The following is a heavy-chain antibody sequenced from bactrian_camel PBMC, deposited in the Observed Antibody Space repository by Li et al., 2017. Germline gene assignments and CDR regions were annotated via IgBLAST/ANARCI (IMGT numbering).Heavy chain of an antibody. CDR1: GSTFSNYY. V-gene: IGHV3-2*01. Sequence: HVQLVESGGGSVQPGGSLRLSCAASGSTFSNYYINWVRQAPGKGLEWVSGIYTTGGNAHYTDSVKGRFTISRDNAKNTLHLQMNSLKPEDTAMYYCAAVSISFYFAYWGQGTQVTVS. CDR3: AAVSISFYFAY. CDR2: IYTTGGNA. J-gene: IGHJ6*01.